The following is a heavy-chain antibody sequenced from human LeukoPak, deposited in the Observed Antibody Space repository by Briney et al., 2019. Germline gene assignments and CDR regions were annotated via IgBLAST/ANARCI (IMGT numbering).Heavy chain of an antibody. CDR2: IYYSGST. CDR3: ARSRGYCSSTSCKSSRYYYYYYMDV. Sequence: SETLSLTCTVSGGSISSGGYYWSWIRHPPGKGLERVGYIYYSGSTYYNPALKSRVTISVDTSKNQFSLKLSSVTAADTAVYYCARSRGYCSSTSCKSSRYYYYYYMDVWGKGTTVTVSS. V-gene: IGHV4-31*03. D-gene: IGHD2-2*01. J-gene: IGHJ6*03. CDR1: GGSISSGGYY.